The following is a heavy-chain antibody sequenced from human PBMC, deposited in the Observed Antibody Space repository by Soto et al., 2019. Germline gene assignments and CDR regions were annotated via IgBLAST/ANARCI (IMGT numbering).Heavy chain of an antibody. CDR2: AHHSGRT. V-gene: IGHV4-4*02. CDR1: GGSMSSSNW. CDR3: ARSAATVLDY. D-gene: IGHD4-17*01. Sequence: QVQLQESGPGLEKHSGTLSLTCTVSGGSMSSSNWWNWVRQSPGKGLEWIGEAHHSGRTNYATSLRCRITVTGDDSKNHCSLKSTSVTAEDTAVYYCARSAATVLDYWGQGTWVTVYS. J-gene: IGHJ4*02.